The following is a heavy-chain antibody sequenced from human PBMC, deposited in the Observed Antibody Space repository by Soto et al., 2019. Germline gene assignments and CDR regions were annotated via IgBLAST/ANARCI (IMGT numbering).Heavy chain of an antibody. J-gene: IGHJ4*02. V-gene: IGHV4-59*01. D-gene: IGHD2-21*02. CDR3: ARAGGDDFRDSGGFDY. Sequence: SETLSLTCTVSGGSIRDYFCTWIRQPPGKGLEWIGYIYYSGRTNYNPSLKSRVSISVDTSKNHFSLHLRSVTAADTAVYYCARAGGDDFRDSGGFDYGGQGTRVRVSS. CDR2: IYYSGRT. CDR1: GGSIRDYF.